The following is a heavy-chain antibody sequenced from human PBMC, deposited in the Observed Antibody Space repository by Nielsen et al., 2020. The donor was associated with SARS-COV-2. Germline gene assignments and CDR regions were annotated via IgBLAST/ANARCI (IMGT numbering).Heavy chain of an antibody. CDR1: GFTFDDYT. Sequence: GGSLRLSCAASGFTFDDYTMHWVRQTPGKGLEWVSLISWDGDSTYYADSVKGRFTISRDNSKNSLYLQMNSLRTEDTALYYCAKVAGEYSSSSYWGQGTLVTVSS. J-gene: IGHJ4*02. CDR2: ISWDGDST. V-gene: IGHV3-43*01. CDR3: AKVAGEYSSSSY. D-gene: IGHD6-6*01.